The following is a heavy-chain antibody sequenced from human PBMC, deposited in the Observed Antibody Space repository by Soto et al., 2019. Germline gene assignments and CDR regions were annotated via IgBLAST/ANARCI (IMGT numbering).Heavy chain of an antibody. CDR2: ISYDGSNK. J-gene: IGHJ4*02. Sequence: PGGSLILSCAASGFTFSSYAMHWVRQAPGKGLEWVAVISYDGSNKYYADSVKGRFTISRDNSKNTLYLQMNSLRAEDTAVYYCARDLDGSYYFDYWGQGTLVTVSS. CDR3: ARDLDGSYYFDY. D-gene: IGHD3-10*01. CDR1: GFTFSSYA. V-gene: IGHV3-30-3*01.